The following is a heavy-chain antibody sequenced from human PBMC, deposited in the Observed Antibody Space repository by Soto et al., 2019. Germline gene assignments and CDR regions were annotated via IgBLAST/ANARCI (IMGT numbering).Heavy chain of an antibody. V-gene: IGHV3-21*01. CDR3: ARDYSSSWYPNWFDP. D-gene: IGHD6-13*01. CDR2: ISSSSSYI. J-gene: IGHJ5*02. Sequence: GSLRLSCAASGFTFSSYSMNWVRQAPGKGLEWVSSISSSSSYIYYADSVKGRFTISRDNAKNSLFLQMNSLRAEDTAVYYCARDYSSSWYPNWFDPWGQGTLVTVSS. CDR1: GFTFSSYS.